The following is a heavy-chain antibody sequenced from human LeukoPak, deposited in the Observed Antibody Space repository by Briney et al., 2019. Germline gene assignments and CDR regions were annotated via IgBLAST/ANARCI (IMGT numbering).Heavy chain of an antibody. D-gene: IGHD2-2*01. CDR1: GFTVSSNY. V-gene: IGHV3-23*01. J-gene: IGHJ4*02. Sequence: GGSLRLSCAASGFTVSSNYMSWVRQAPGKGLEWVSAISGSGGSTYYADSVKGRFTISRDNSKNTLYLQMNSLRAEDTAVYYCARAHCSSTSCYGMFDYWGQGTLVTVSS. CDR3: ARAHCSSTSCYGMFDY. CDR2: ISGSGGST.